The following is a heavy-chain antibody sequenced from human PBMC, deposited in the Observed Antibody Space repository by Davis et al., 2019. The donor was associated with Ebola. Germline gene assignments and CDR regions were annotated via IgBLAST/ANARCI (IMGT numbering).Heavy chain of an antibody. CDR3: ARAVGRGAWFDP. D-gene: IGHD3-10*01. J-gene: IGHJ5*02. V-gene: IGHV4-34*01. CDR1: GGSFRGSY. Sequence: MPSETLSLTCAVYGGSFRGSYSSWLRQPPGKGLEWIGEINHSGSTNYNPSLKSRVTISVDTSKNQFSLKLSSVTAADTAVYYCARAVGRGAWFDPWGQGTLVTVSS. CDR2: INHSGST.